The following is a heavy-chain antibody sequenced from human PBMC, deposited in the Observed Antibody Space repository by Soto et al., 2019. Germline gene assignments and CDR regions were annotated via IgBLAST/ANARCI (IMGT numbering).Heavy chain of an antibody. V-gene: IGHV1-18*04. Sequence: ASVKVSCKASGYTFTSYSISWVRQAPGQGLEWMGWISPYNGSTNYAQNLQGRVTMTTDTSTSTAYMELRSLRSDDTAVYYCARVGRQYSYDGFPVYWGQGTLVTVSS. CDR3: ARVGRQYSYDGFPVY. CDR1: GYTFTSYS. J-gene: IGHJ4*02. D-gene: IGHD3-22*01. CDR2: ISPYNGST.